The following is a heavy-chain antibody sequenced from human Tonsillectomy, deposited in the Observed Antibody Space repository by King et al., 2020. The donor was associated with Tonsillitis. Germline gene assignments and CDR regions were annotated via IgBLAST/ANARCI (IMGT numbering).Heavy chain of an antibody. V-gene: IGHV3-33*01. CDR2: IWYDGSNK. CDR1: GFTFSSYG. Sequence: VQLVESGGGVVQPGRSLRLSCAASGFTFSSYGMNWVRQAPGKGLEWVAVIWYDGSNKYYADSVKGRFTISRDNSKNTLYLQMNSLRAEDTAVYYCARDLEGYCSSSSCYERDAFDIRGQGTMVTGAS. CDR3: ARDLEGYCSSSSCYERDAFDI. J-gene: IGHJ3*02. D-gene: IGHD2-2*01.